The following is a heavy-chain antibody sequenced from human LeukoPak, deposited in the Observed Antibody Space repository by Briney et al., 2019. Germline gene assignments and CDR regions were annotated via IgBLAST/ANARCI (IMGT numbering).Heavy chain of an antibody. D-gene: IGHD2-15*01. CDR1: GFIFSNYA. CDR3: AKGRLLGVVVAQSYFEY. CDR2: ISGSGGST. Sequence: PGGSLRLSCAASGFIFSNYAMSWVRQAPGKGLEWVSAISGSGGSTYYADSVKGRFTISRDNSKNTLYLQVNSLRAEDTAVYYCAKGRLLGVVVAQSYFEYWGQGTLVTVSS. V-gene: IGHV3-23*01. J-gene: IGHJ4*02.